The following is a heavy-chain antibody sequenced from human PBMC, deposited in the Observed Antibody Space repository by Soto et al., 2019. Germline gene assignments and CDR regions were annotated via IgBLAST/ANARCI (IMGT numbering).Heavy chain of an antibody. V-gene: IGHV1-46*01. J-gene: IGHJ6*02. CDR2: INPSGGST. CDR3: ARTELLYYYYGMDV. D-gene: IGHD1-26*01. Sequence: ASVEVSCKASGYTLTSYYMHWVRQANGQGLEWMGIINPSGGSTSYAQKFQGRVTMTRDTSTSTVYMELSSLRSEDTAVYYCARTELLYYYYGMDVWRQGTTVTVSS. CDR1: GYTLTSYY.